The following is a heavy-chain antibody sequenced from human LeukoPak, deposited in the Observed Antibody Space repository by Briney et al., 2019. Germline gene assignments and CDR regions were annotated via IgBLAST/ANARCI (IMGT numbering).Heavy chain of an antibody. CDR3: ARGVLVGATGHHFAY. D-gene: IGHD2-8*02. J-gene: IGHJ4*02. CDR2: VRAGGST. V-gene: IGHV4-61*01. CDR1: GASISSGSYY. Sequence: PSETLSLTCTVSGASISSGSYYWSWIRQPPGEGLEWTGYVRAGGSTSDNPSLKSRVAISEDTPKNQFTLKLSSVTAADTAVYYCARGVLVGATGHHFAYWGQGTLVTVSS.